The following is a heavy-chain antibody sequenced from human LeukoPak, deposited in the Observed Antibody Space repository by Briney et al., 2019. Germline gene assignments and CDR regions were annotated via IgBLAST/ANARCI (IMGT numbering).Heavy chain of an antibody. D-gene: IGHD5-12*01. J-gene: IGHJ3*02. CDR3: ARDRDGYDEGEAFDI. V-gene: IGHV4-4*07. CDR2: IYTSGST. Sequence: SETLSLTCTVSGGSISSYYWSWIRQPAGKGLEWIGRIYTSGSTNYNPSLKSRVTMSVDTSKNQFSLKLSSVTAADTAVYYCARDRDGYDEGEAFDIWGQGTMVTVSS. CDR1: GGSISSYY.